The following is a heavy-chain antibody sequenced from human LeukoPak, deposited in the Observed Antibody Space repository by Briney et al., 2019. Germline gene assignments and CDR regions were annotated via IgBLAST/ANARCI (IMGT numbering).Heavy chain of an antibody. CDR3: AKDLSGDYFHYFDY. V-gene: IGHV3-23*01. Sequence: GASLRLSCAASGFTFSSYAMSWVRQAPGKGLEWVSAISGSGGSTYYADSVKGRFTISRDNPKNTLYLQMNSLRAEDTAVYYCAKDLSGDYFHYFDYWGQGTLVTVSS. CDR2: ISGSGGST. D-gene: IGHD4-17*01. J-gene: IGHJ4*02. CDR1: GFTFSSYA.